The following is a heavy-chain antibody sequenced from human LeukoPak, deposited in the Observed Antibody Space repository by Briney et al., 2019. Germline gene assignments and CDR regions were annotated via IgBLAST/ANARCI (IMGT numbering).Heavy chain of an antibody. CDR2: IIPIFGTA. CDR3: ARGLPPIGTTTQLHDY. J-gene: IGHJ4*02. CDR1: GGTFSSYA. V-gene: IGHV1-69*01. D-gene: IGHD4-17*01. Sequence: GASVKVSCKASGGTFSSYAISWVRQAPGQGLEWMGGIIPIFGTANYAQKFQGRVTITADESTSTAYMELSSLRSEDTAVYYCARGLPPIGTTTQLHDYWGQGTLVTVSS.